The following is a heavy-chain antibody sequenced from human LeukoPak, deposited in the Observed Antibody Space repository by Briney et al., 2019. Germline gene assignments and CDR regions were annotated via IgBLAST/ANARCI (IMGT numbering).Heavy chain of an antibody. V-gene: IGHV1-2*02. J-gene: IGHJ6*03. D-gene: IGHD2-15*01. CDR3: ARRAFRGGKATAYYYYYMDV. CDR2: INPNSGGT. Sequence: RASVKVSCKASGYTFTGYYMHWVRQAPGQGLEWMGWINPNSGGTNYAQKFQGRVTMTRDTSISTAYMELSRLRSDDTAVYYCARRAFRGGKATAYYYYYMDVWGKGTTVTVSS. CDR1: GYTFTGYY.